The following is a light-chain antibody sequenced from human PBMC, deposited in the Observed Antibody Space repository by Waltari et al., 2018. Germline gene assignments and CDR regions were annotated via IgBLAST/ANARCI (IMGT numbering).Light chain of an antibody. CDR1: ALTNKY. V-gene: IGLV3-10*01. CDR2: EDT. Sequence: SSDLAQPPSVSVSPGPTARITCSGDALTNKYAYWYQQKSGQAPVLVIYEDTKRPSGIPGGFSGSRSGTMATLTSSGAQLVDEAVYYCDSTDTSGKREWVFGAGTKLTVL. J-gene: IGLJ3*02. CDR3: DSTDTSGKREWV.